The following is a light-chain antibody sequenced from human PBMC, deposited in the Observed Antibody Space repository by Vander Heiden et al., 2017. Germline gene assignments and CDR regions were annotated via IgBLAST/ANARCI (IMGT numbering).Light chain of an antibody. CDR2: DDS. CDR1: NIGGKS. CDR3: EVWDSSSDHSYV. J-gene: IGLJ1*01. V-gene: IGLV3-21*02. Sequence: SSVLTAPPAVSVALGRTARISCGGRNIGGKSVHWYQQKPGEAPVLVVLDDSDRASGMPERLSGSNSGNTATLTISRVEAGDEADYYCEVWDSSSDHSYVFGTGTKVTVL.